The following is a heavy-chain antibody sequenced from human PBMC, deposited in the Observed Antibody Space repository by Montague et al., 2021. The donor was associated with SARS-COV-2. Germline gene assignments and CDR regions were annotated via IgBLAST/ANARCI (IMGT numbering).Heavy chain of an antibody. V-gene: IGHV4-39*01. D-gene: IGHD3-10*01. CDR3: ARQTSLLRGGAPPGV. J-gene: IGHJ6*02. CDR2: IYYTVNT. Sequence: SETLSLTCTVSGGSISSTAYYWGWIRQPPGKGLEWIGSIYYTVNTYYNPSLKIRVPISVDASKNQFSLTLSSVSAADTAVYYCARQTSLLRGGAPPGVWGQGTSVTVSS. CDR1: GGSISSTAYY.